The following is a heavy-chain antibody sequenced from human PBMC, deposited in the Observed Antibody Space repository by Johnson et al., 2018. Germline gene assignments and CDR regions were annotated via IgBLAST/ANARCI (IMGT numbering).Heavy chain of an antibody. D-gene: IGHD4-17*01. CDR3: ARVKSATYGDYYSYYYYGMDV. Sequence: VQLVESGGGLVQPGGSLRLSCAASGFTFSSYWMSWVRQAPGKGLEWVANIKQDGSEKYYVDSVKGRFNISRDNAKTSLYLQMNSLRAEDTAVYYCARVKSATYGDYYSYYYYGMDVWGQGTTVTVSS. CDR2: IKQDGSEK. J-gene: IGHJ6*02. V-gene: IGHV3-7*01. CDR1: GFTFSSYW.